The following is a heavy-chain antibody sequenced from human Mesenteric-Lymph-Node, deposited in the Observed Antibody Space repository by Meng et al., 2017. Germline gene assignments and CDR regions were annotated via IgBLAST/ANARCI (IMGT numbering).Heavy chain of an antibody. J-gene: IGHJ4*02. D-gene: IGHD1-26*01. CDR2: IYYSGST. V-gene: IGHV4-30-4*01. Sequence: VPLQRSGHGLGKPSQTLSPPCTVSGDSFNSPDYYWSWIRQPPEKGLEWIGYIYYSGSTYYNPSLKSRVSISGDTSNKQFSLKLTSVTAADTAVYYCARSPYSGSALPFFDYWGQGSLVTVSS. CDR3: ARSPYSGSALPFFDY. CDR1: GDSFNSPDYY.